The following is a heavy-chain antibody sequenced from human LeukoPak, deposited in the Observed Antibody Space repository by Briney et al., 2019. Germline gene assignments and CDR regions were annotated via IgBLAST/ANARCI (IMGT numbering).Heavy chain of an antibody. CDR1: GFTFSSYS. V-gene: IGHV3-21*04. Sequence: GGSLRLSCAASGFTFSSYSMNWVRQAPGKGLEWVSSISSSSSYIYYADSVKGRFTISRDNAKNSLYLQMNSLRAEDTAVYYCAESLSGYYYDGLNYWGQGTLVTVSS. J-gene: IGHJ4*02. CDR3: AESLSGYYYDGLNY. D-gene: IGHD3-22*01. CDR2: ISSSSSYI.